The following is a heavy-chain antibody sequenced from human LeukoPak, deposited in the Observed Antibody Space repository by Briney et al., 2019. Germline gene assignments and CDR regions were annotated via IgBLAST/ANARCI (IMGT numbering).Heavy chain of an antibody. CDR2: ISSSSSYI. J-gene: IGHJ3*02. CDR1: GFTFSSYS. CDR3: ARAEYGSGDAFDI. Sequence: GGSLRLSCAASGFTFSSYSMNWVRQAPGKGLEWVSSISSSSSYIYYADSVKGRFTIARDNAKNSLYLQMNSLRAEDTAVYYCARAEYGSGDAFDIWGQGTMVTVPS. D-gene: IGHD3-10*01. V-gene: IGHV3-21*01.